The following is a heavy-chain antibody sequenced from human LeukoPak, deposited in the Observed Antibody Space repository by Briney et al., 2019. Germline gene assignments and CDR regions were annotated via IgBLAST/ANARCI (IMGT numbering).Heavy chain of an antibody. J-gene: IGHJ4*02. CDR2: FDTEDGET. Sequence: ASVKVSCKVSGYILTELSMHWVRQAPGKGLAGMGGFDTEDGETIYAQKFQGRVTMTEDTSTDTAYMELSSLRSEDTAGYYCATWDAGGGYLGYWGQGTLVTVSS. CDR1: GYILTELS. D-gene: IGHD3-16*02. V-gene: IGHV1-24*01. CDR3: ATWDAGGGYLGY.